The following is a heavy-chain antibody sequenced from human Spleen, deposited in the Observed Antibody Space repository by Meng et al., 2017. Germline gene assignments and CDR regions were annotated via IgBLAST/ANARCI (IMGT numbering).Heavy chain of an antibody. V-gene: IGHV4-30-4*01. Sequence: QAQLQESGPGLVKPSQTLSLTCTVSGGSISSGNYYWSWIRQPPGKGLEWIGYIYFSGTTYYNPSLKSRVVISADTFKNQFSLKLSSVTAADTAVYYCARGLQDRTYYVTYWGQGTLVTVSS. CDR2: IYFSGTT. J-gene: IGHJ4*02. CDR1: GGSISSGNYY. CDR3: ARGLQDRTYYVTY. D-gene: IGHD5-24*01.